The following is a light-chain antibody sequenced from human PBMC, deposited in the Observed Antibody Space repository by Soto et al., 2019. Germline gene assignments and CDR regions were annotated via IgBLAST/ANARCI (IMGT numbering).Light chain of an antibody. CDR1: LSVSSN. Sequence: IVMTQSPATLSVSPGQRATLSCRASLSVSSNLAWYQHKPGQAPRLLIYGASTRATGIPARFSGSGSGTEFTLTINSLQSEDLATYYCQQYDILHRTFGQGTKLEIK. J-gene: IGKJ2*02. CDR3: QQYDILHRT. V-gene: IGKV3-15*01. CDR2: GAS.